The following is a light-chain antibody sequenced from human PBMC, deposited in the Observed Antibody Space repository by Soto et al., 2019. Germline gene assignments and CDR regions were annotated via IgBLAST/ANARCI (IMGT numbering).Light chain of an antibody. CDR3: QQYNSYSWT. J-gene: IGKJ1*01. V-gene: IGKV1-5*01. CDR2: DAS. Sequence: DIHMTQSPSTLSASVGDRVTITCRASQTISSWLAWYQQKPGKAPKLLIYDASNLQSGIPSRFSGSGSGTEFTLTISSLQPDDFATYYCQQYNSYSWTFXQGTKADIK. CDR1: QTISSW.